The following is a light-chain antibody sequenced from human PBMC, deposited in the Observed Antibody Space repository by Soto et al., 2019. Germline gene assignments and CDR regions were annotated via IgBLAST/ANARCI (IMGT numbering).Light chain of an antibody. CDR3: QQYNTSPYT. Sequence: ETVLTQSPGTLSLSPGERAVLSCRASQLVNNKFLAWYQQKAGQAPRLVIYGASSRATGIPDRFSASGSGTDFTLIISKLEPEDIAVYYCQQYNTSPYTFGQGTKVDIK. CDR2: GAS. CDR1: QLVNNKF. J-gene: IGKJ2*01. V-gene: IGKV3-20*01.